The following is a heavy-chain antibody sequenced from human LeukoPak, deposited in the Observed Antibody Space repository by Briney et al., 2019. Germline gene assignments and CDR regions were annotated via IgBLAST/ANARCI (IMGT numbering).Heavy chain of an antibody. V-gene: IGHV1-18*01. J-gene: IGHJ4*02. Sequence: ASVKVSCKASGYTFTSYGISWVRQAPGQGLEWMGWISAYNGNTNYAQKFQGRVTMTRNTSINTAYMELSSLRSEDTAVYYCARGRIAAADDYWGQGTLVTVSS. CDR2: ISAYNGNT. CDR1: GYTFTSYG. D-gene: IGHD6-13*01. CDR3: ARGRIAAADDY.